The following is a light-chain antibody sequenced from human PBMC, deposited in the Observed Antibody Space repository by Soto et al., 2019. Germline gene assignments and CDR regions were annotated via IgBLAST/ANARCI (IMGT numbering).Light chain of an antibody. CDR3: AAWDDSLNGVV. CDR2: NTY. V-gene: IGLV1-44*01. CDR1: SSNIGSNI. Sequence: QSVLTQPPSASGTPGQRVTISCSGSSSNIGSNIVSWYQQLPGTAPKLVIYNTYQRPSGVPDRFSGSKSGTSASLAISGLQSVDESDYYCAAWDDSLNGVVFGGGTKLTVL. J-gene: IGLJ3*02.